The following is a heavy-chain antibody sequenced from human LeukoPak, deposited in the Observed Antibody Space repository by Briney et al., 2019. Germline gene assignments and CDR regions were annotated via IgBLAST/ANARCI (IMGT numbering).Heavy chain of an antibody. CDR2: IYSGGST. V-gene: IGHV3-53*01. J-gene: IGHJ3*02. CDR1: GFTVSSNY. D-gene: IGHD3-22*01. CDR3: ARVGITMMRGAFDI. Sequence: GGSLRLSCAASGFTVSSNYMSWVRQAPGKGLEWVSVIYSGGSTYYADSVKGGFTISRDNSKNTLYLQMNSLRAEDTAVYYCARVGITMMRGAFDIWGQGTMVTVSS.